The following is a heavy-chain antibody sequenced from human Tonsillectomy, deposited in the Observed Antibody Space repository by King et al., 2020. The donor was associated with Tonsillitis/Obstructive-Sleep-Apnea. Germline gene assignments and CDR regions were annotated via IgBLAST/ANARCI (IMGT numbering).Heavy chain of an antibody. CDR3: AKAPASSLGVSDYRYFDL. J-gene: IGHJ2*01. D-gene: IGHD1-26*01. CDR1: RFTFSSYA. V-gene: IGHV3-23*04. Sequence: QLVQSGGGLVQPGGSLRLSCAVSRFTFSSYAMGWVRQAPGKGLEWVSGISGGGDSTYYADSVKGRFTISRDNSKNTLYLQMNSLRAEDTAVYYCAKAPASSLGVSDYRYFDLWGRGTLVTVSS. CDR2: ISGGGDST.